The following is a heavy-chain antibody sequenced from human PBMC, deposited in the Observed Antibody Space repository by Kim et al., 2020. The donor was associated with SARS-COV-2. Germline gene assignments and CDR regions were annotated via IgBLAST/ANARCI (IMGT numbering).Heavy chain of an antibody. Sequence: SVKVSCKASGGTFSSYAISWVRQAPGQGLEWMGGIIPIFGTANYAQKFQGRVTITADESTSTAYMELSSLRSEDTAVYYCARDLGGGYYYDSSGYYYYYGMDVWGQGTTVTVSS. CDR3: ARDLGGGYYYDSSGYYYYYGMDV. V-gene: IGHV1-69*13. D-gene: IGHD3-22*01. CDR2: IIPIFGTA. CDR1: GGTFSSYA. J-gene: IGHJ6*02.